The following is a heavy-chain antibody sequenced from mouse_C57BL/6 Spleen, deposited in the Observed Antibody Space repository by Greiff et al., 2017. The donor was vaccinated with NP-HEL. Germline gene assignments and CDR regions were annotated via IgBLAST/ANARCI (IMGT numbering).Heavy chain of an antibody. J-gene: IGHJ2*01. CDR3: ARIPDSSGYLDY. Sequence: VQLQQPGAELVRPGSSVKLSCKASGYTFTSYWMDWVKQRPGQGLEWIGNIYPSDSETHYNQKFKDKATLTVDKSSSTAYMQLSSLTSEDSAVYYCARIPDSSGYLDYWGQGTTLTVSS. V-gene: IGHV1-61*01. D-gene: IGHD3-2*02. CDR1: GYTFTSYW. CDR2: IYPSDSET.